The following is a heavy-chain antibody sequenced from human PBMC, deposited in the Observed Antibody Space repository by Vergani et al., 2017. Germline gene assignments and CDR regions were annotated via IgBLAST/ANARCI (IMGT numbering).Heavy chain of an antibody. CDR2: IYYSGST. D-gene: IGHD6-6*01. CDR3: ARGDYSSSSIGYYFDY. CDR1: GGSISSYY. V-gene: IGHV4-59*01. J-gene: IGHJ4*02. Sequence: QVQLQESGPGLVKPSETLSLTCTVSGGSISSYYWSWIRQPPGKGLEWIGYIYYSGSTNYNPSLKSRVTISVDTSKNQFSLKLSSVTAADTAVYYCARGDYSSSSIGYYFDYWGQGTLVTVSS.